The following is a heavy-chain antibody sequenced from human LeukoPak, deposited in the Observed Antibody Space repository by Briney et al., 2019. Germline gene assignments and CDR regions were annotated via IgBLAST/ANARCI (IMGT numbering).Heavy chain of an antibody. D-gene: IGHD1-14*01. CDR3: AKGGPEASAGLSWFDP. CDR2: SYYSGNA. CDR1: GGSINNYY. J-gene: IGHJ5*02. Sequence: SETLSLTCTVSGGSINNYYWYWMRQPPGKGLELIAYSYYSGNANYNPSLESRVTISVDTSMNQFSLKLTSVTAADTAVYYCAKGGPEASAGLSWFDPWGQGTLVTVSS. V-gene: IGHV4-59*01.